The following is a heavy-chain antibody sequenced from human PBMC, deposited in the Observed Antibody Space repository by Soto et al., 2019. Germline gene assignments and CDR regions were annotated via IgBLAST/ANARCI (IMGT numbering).Heavy chain of an antibody. D-gene: IGHD5-18*01. Sequence: PSETLSLTCTVSGGSISSGDYYWSWIRQPPGKGLEWIGYIYYSGSTYYNPSLKSRVTISVDTSKNQFSLKLSSVTAADTAVYYCARYKRGGYRYGYYFDYWGQGTLVTVSS. CDR2: IYYSGST. CDR3: ARYKRGGYRYGYYFDY. CDR1: GGSISSGDYY. V-gene: IGHV4-30-4*01. J-gene: IGHJ4*02.